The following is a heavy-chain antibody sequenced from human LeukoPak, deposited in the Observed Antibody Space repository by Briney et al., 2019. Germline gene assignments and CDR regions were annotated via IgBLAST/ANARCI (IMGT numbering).Heavy chain of an antibody. V-gene: IGHV3-21*04. Sequence: GGSLRLSCAASGFTFSSYSMNWVRQAPGKGLEWVSSISSSSSYIYYADSVKGRFTISRDNAKNSLYLQMNSLRAEDTAVYYCARGYCSSTSCHHWNWFDPWGQGTLVTVSP. CDR1: GFTFSSYS. J-gene: IGHJ5*02. D-gene: IGHD2-2*01. CDR3: ARGYCSSTSCHHWNWFDP. CDR2: ISSSSSYI.